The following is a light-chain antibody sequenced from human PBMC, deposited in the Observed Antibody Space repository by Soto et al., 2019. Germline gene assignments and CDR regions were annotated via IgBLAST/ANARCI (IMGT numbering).Light chain of an antibody. CDR1: QSIRSY. Sequence: MQMTQSPSSLSASVGDRVTITCRSSQSIRSYLNCYQQKPGKAPNLLIYAASGLQTGVPSRFSGSGSGTDFTLSISSRQREDFATYYCQQRYMTPPGKFRQGTKVEI. CDR3: QQRYMTPPGK. V-gene: IGKV1-39*01. J-gene: IGKJ1*01. CDR2: AAS.